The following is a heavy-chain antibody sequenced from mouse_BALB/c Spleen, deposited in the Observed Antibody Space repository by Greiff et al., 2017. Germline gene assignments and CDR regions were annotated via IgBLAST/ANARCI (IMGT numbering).Heavy chain of an antibody. V-gene: IGHV1S81*02. Sequence: VKLMESGAELVKPGASVKLSCKASGYTFTSYYMYWVKQRPGQGLEWIGEINPSNGGTNFNEKFKSKATLTVDKSSSTAYMQLSSLTSEDSAVYYCTRSDYGNWFAYWGQGTLVTVSA. CDR2: INPSNGGT. CDR1: GYTFTSYY. CDR3: TRSDYGNWFAY. D-gene: IGHD2-1*01. J-gene: IGHJ3*01.